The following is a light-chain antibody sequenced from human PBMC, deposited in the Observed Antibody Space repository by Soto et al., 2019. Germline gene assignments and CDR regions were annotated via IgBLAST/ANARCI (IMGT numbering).Light chain of an antibody. CDR3: FSYTSSGTYV. CDR1: SSDVGNYKY. V-gene: IGLV2-14*01. CDR2: EVS. J-gene: IGLJ1*01. Sequence: QSVLTQPASVSGSPGQSITISCTGTSSDVGNYKYVSWYQQHPGKTPKLMIYEVSNRPSGVSNRFSGSTSGNTASLTNSGLQAEDETDYYCFSYTSSGTYVFGTGTKLTVL.